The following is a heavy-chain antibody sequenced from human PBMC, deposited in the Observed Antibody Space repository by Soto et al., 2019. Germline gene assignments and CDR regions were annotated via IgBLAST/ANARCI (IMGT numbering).Heavy chain of an antibody. J-gene: IGHJ6*02. CDR2: TYYRSQWYN. CDR3: ARTVARDYYYKGVDV. V-gene: IGHV6-1*01. CDR1: GDSVSSNCAA. Sequence: SQTLSLTCVISGDSVSSNCAAWNWIRQSPSRGLEWLGRTYYRSQWYNDYAVSVKGRIIINPDTSKNQFSLQLSSVTPEDTAVYYCARTVARDYYYKGVDVWGQGTTVTVSS. D-gene: IGHD6-19*01.